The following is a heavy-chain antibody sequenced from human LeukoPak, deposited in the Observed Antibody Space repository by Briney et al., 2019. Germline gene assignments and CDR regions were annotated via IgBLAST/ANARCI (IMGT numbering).Heavy chain of an antibody. CDR1: GDSITRYY. D-gene: IGHD2-15*01. CDR2: VHHSGST. J-gene: IGHJ4*02. V-gene: IGHV4-59*01. Sequence: SETLSLTCTVSGDSITRYYWTCIRQPPGKGLECIGYVHHSGSTNYNPSLKSRLTISVDTSKNQFSLKLTSVSAADTAVYYCARHNSYLVSAAYDYWGQGALVTVSS. CDR3: ARHNSYLVSAAYDY.